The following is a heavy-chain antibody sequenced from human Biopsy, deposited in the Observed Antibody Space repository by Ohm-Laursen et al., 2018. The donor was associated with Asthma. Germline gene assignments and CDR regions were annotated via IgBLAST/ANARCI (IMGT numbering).Heavy chain of an antibody. Sequence: GTLSLTCSVSGGSISDYYKTWFRQPPGKGLEWIGYIYYSGSTNYNPSLKSRVTISEDTSKNQFSLKLTSVTAADTAVYYCARGVITNWFDPWGQGTLVTVSS. CDR1: GGSISDYY. V-gene: IGHV4-59*01. D-gene: IGHD3-16*02. CDR3: ARGVITNWFDP. J-gene: IGHJ5*02. CDR2: IYYSGST.